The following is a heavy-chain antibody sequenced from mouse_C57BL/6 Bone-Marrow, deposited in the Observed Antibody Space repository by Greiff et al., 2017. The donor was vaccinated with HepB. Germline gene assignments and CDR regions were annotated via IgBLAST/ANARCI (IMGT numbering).Heavy chain of an antibody. V-gene: IGHV1-59*01. J-gene: IGHJ4*01. Sequence: QVQLQQPGAELVRPGTSVKLSCKASGYTFTSYWMHWVKQRPGQGLEWIGVIDPSDSYTNYNQKFKGKATLTVDTSSSTAYMQLSSLTSEDSAVYYCARRDYGSSLYAMDYGGQGTSVTVSS. CDR2: IDPSDSYT. D-gene: IGHD1-1*01. CDR3: ARRDYGSSLYAMDY. CDR1: GYTFTSYW.